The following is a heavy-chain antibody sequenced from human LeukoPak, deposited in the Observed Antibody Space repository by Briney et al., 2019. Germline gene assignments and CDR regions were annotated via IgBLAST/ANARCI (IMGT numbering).Heavy chain of an antibody. CDR2: IKQDGSEE. CDR3: TTYKNWVAGDV. V-gene: IGHV3-7*01. D-gene: IGHD7-27*01. J-gene: IGHJ6*02. CDR1: GFTFSDYW. Sequence: GGSLRLSCAASGFTFSDYWMSWVRQAPGKGPEWVATIKQDGSEEHYVDSVKGRFTVSRDNARNSLFLQMNSLRVEDTAVYYCTTYKNWVAGDVWGQGTTVSVSS.